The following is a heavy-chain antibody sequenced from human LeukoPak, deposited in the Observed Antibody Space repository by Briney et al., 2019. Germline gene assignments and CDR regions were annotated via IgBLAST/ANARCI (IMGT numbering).Heavy chain of an antibody. D-gene: IGHD1-26*01. CDR3: AREARVGATTNVDP. J-gene: IGHJ5*02. Sequence: ASVKVSCKASGYTFTSYDINWVRQATGQGLEWMGWMNPNSGNTGYAQKFQGRVTMTRNTSISTAYMELRSLRSDDTAVYYCAREARVGATTNVDPWGQGTLVTVSS. CDR1: GYTFTSYD. CDR2: MNPNSGNT. V-gene: IGHV1-8*01.